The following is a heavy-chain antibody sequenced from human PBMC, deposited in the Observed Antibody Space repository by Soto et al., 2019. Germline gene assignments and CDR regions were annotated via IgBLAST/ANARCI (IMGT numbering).Heavy chain of an antibody. CDR2: ISSDGFTK. Sequence: PGGSLTLSFAASGFIFSDYGMHWVRQAPGKGLEWVAVISSDGFTKNYGGSVKGRFTISRDNSKNILYLEMNSLRVDDTAMYYCAKEAGAWFHFDYWGQGT. CDR3: AKEAGAWFHFDY. D-gene: IGHD6-19*01. CDR1: GFIFSDYG. V-gene: IGHV3-30*18. J-gene: IGHJ4*02.